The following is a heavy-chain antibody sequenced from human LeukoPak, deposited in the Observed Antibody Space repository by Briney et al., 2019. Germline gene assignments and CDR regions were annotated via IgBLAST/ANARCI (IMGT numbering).Heavy chain of an antibody. CDR1: GFTFSSYS. CDR3: ARAEYCRSSGRPDY. D-gene: IGHD6-6*01. J-gene: IGHJ4*02. CDR2: ISSSSNYI. Sequence: PGGSLRLSCAASGFTFSSYSMNWVRQAPGKGLEWVSSISSSSNYIYYIESVKGRFTISRDNAKDSLYLQMDNLRVEDTAVYYCARAEYCRSSGRPDYWGQGTLVTVSS. V-gene: IGHV3-21*01.